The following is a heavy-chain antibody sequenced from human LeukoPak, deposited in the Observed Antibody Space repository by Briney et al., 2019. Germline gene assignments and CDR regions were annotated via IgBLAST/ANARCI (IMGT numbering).Heavy chain of an antibody. CDR2: ISSSSSTI. CDR3: AREEGTGYQHDAFDI. J-gene: IGHJ3*02. CDR1: GFTFSSYS. V-gene: IGHV3-48*04. Sequence: GGSLRLSCAASGFTFSSYSMNWVRRAPGKGLEWVSYISSSSSTIYYADSVKGRFTISRDNAKNSLYLQMNSLRAEDTAVYYCAREEGTGYQHDAFDIWGQGTMVTVSS. D-gene: IGHD3/OR15-3a*01.